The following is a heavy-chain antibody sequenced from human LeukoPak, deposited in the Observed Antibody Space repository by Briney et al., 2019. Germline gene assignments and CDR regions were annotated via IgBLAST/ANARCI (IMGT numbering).Heavy chain of an antibody. Sequence: QSGGSLRLSCAASGFTFSIYAMSWVRQAPGKGLEWVSAISGSGGTAYYADSVKGRFTISRDNSKNTLYLQMNSLRAEDTAVYYCARAGDYYDSSGYYNPVGYWGQGTLVTVSS. CDR1: GFTFSIYA. D-gene: IGHD3-22*01. CDR3: ARAGDYYDSSGYYNPVGY. V-gene: IGHV3-23*01. CDR2: ISGSGGTA. J-gene: IGHJ4*02.